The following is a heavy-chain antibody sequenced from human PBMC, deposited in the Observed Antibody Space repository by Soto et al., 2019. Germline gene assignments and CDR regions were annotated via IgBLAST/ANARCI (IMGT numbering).Heavy chain of an antibody. CDR2: INAGNGNT. CDR1: GYTFTSYA. D-gene: IGHD3-10*01. J-gene: IGHJ5*02. CDR3: ARDRLWFGESQINWFDP. V-gene: IGHV1-3*01. Sequence: ASVKVSCKASGYTFTSYAMHWVRQAPGQRLEWMGWINAGNGNTKYSQKFQGRVTITRDTSASTAYMELSSLRSEDTAVYYCARDRLWFGESQINWFDPWGQGTLVTAPQ.